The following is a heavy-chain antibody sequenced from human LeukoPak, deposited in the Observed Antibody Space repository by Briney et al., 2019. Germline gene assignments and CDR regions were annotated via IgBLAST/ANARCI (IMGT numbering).Heavy chain of an antibody. CDR3: ARDLAARPISRGDWYFDL. CDR1: GFTFSSYS. D-gene: IGHD6-6*01. Sequence: GGSLRLSCAASGFTFSSYSMNWVRQAPGKGLEWVSSISSSSSYIYYADSVKGRFTISRDNAKNSLYLQMNSLRAEDTAVYYCARDLAARPISRGDWYFDLWGRGTLVTVSS. V-gene: IGHV3-21*01. J-gene: IGHJ2*01. CDR2: ISSSSSYI.